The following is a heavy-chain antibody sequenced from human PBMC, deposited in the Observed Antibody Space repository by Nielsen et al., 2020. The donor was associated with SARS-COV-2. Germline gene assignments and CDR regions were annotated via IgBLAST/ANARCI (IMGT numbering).Heavy chain of an antibody. Sequence: ASVKVSCKVSGYTLTELSMHWVRQAPGQGLEWMGIINPSGGSTSYAQKFQGRVTMTRDTSTSTVYMELSSLRSEDTAVYYCARDLTVVTASPYSYYYGMDVWGQGTTVTVSS. CDR1: GYTLTELS. CDR3: ARDLTVVTASPYSYYYGMDV. J-gene: IGHJ6*02. D-gene: IGHD2-21*02. CDR2: INPSGGST. V-gene: IGHV1-46*01.